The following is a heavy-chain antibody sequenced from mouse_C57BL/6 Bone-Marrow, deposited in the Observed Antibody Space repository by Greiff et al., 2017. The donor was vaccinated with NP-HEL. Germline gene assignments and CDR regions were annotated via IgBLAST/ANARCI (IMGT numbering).Heavy chain of an antibody. CDR2: IDPSDSYT. V-gene: IGHV1-50*01. CDR1: GYTFTSYW. Sequence: QVQLKQPGAELVKPGASVKLSCKASGYTFTSYWMQWVKQRPGQGLEWIGEIDPSDSYTNYNQKFKGKATLTVDTSSSTAYMQLSSLTSEDSAVYYCAAYYGNVTDDWYFDVWGTGTTVTVSS. CDR3: AAYYGNVTDDWYFDV. J-gene: IGHJ1*03. D-gene: IGHD2-10*01.